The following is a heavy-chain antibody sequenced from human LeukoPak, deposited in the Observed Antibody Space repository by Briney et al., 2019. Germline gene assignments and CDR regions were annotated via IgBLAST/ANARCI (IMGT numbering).Heavy chain of an antibody. Sequence: GGSLRLSCAASGFSFSSYAMSWVRQAPGKGLEWVSAISGSGGSTYYADSVKGRFTISRDNSKNTLYLQMNSLRAEDTAVYYCAKSPQLAYCGGDCPPEYYFDYWGQGTLVTVSS. V-gene: IGHV3-23*01. CDR2: ISGSGGST. J-gene: IGHJ4*02. CDR1: GFSFSSYA. D-gene: IGHD2-21*02. CDR3: AKSPQLAYCGGDCPPEYYFDY.